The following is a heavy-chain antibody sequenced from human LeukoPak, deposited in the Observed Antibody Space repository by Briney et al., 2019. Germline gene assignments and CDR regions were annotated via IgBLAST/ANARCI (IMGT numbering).Heavy chain of an antibody. V-gene: IGHV1-69*05. Sequence: GASVTVSCKASGGTFSIYAISWVRQALGQGREWMGGIILIFGTANYAQKYQGRVTITTDESTSKAYMELNSQRSEGTAVYYCAREATISSRYYYYMDVWGKGTTVTVSS. D-gene: IGHD5-12*01. CDR1: GGTFSIYA. CDR3: AREATISSRYYYYMDV. CDR2: IILIFGTA. J-gene: IGHJ6*03.